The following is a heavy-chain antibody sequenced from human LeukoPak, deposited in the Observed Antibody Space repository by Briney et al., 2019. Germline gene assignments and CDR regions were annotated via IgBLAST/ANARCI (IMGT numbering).Heavy chain of an antibody. CDR1: GGSISSYY. Sequence: SETLSLTCTVSGGSISSYYWSWIRQPPGKGLEWIGYIYYSGSTNYNPSLKSRVTISVDTSKNQFSLKLSSVTAADTAVYYCARHGGFYYYGSGSPNNWFDPWGQGTLVTVSS. CDR2: IYYSGST. J-gene: IGHJ5*02. D-gene: IGHD3-10*01. CDR3: ARHGGFYYYGSGSPNNWFDP. V-gene: IGHV4-59*08.